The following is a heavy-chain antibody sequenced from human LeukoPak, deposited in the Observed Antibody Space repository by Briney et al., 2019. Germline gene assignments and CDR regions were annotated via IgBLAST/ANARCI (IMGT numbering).Heavy chain of an antibody. J-gene: IGHJ4*02. CDR3: AKWGDYDVLTGYYVPDY. CDR1: VFTPTNYA. CDR2: ILGSGGST. V-gene: IGHV3-23*01. D-gene: IGHD3-9*01. Sequence: GALRLSRPAPVFTPTNYATSWVRQAPGKGLEWVSAILGSGGSTYYADSVKGRFTVSRDNSKSTLYLQMNSLRAEDTALYYCAKWGDYDVLTGYYVPDYWGQGTLVTVSS.